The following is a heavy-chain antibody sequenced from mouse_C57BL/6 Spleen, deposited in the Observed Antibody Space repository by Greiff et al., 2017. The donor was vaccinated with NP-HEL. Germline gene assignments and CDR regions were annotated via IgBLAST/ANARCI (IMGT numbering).Heavy chain of an antibody. V-gene: IGHV1-59*01. D-gene: IGHD2-4*01. CDR2: IDPSDSYT. CDR1: GYTFTSYW. J-gene: IGHJ2*01. CDR3: ARRDYDRGVDY. Sequence: QVQLQQPGAELVRPGTSVKLSCKASGYTFTSYWMHWVKQRPGQGLEWIGVIDPSDSYTNYNQKFKGKATLTVDTSSSTAYMQLSSLTSEDSAVYDCARRDYDRGVDYWGQGTTLTVSS.